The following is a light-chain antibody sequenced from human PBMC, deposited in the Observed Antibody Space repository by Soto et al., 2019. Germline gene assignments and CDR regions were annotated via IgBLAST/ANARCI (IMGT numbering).Light chain of an antibody. J-gene: IGLJ1*01. CDR1: SIDVGGYNY. CDR3: SSYRTSSTQV. Sequence: QSALTQPASVSGFPEQSITISCTGTSIDVGGYNYVSWYQQHPGKAPKLMIYDVSNRPSGVSDRFSGSKSDNTASLTISGLRAEDEADYYCSSYRTSSTQVFGTGTKVTVL. V-gene: IGLV2-14*03. CDR2: DVS.